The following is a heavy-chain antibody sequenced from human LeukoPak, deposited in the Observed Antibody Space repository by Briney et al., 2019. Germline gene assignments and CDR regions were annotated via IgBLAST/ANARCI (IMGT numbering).Heavy chain of an antibody. CDR3: ASGSGTYSPDY. V-gene: IGHV1-2*02. CDR2: ITPNSGGT. D-gene: IGHD3-10*01. CDR1: GYTFTGQY. J-gene: IGHJ4*02. Sequence: ASVKVSCKASGYTFTGQYLHWVRQAPGQGLEWMGWITPNSGGTNYAQKFQGRVTMTRDTSITTAYMVLSSLTSDDTAVYFCASGSGTYSPDYWGQGTLVTVSS.